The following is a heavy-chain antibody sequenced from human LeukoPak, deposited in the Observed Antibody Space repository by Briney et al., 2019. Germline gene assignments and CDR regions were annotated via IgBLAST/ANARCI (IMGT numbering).Heavy chain of an antibody. V-gene: IGHV3-13*01. CDR3: ARDSRPGYGGAHDI. J-gene: IGHJ3*02. CDR2: IQTAGDT. Sequence: GGSLRLSCVASGFPFSSYWMTWVRQVPGKGLEWVALIQTAGDTYYPASVKGRFTISRESAKNSFYLQMNSLRAEDTAVYYCARDSRPGYGGAHDIWGPGTMVTVSS. CDR1: GFPFSSYW. D-gene: IGHD5-12*01.